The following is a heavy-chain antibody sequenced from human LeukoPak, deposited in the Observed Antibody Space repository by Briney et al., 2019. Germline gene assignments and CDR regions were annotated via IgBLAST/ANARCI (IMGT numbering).Heavy chain of an antibody. D-gene: IGHD3-9*01. CDR1: GFTFSSYA. Sequence: QTGGSLRLSCAASGFTFSSYAMSWVRQAPGKGLEWVSAISGSGGSTYYADSVKGRFTISRDNSKNTLYLQMNSLRAEDTAVYYCAKGSPVLRYFDWLSTFLEAYYYGMDVWGQGTTVTVSS. V-gene: IGHV3-23*01. J-gene: IGHJ6*02. CDR3: AKGSPVLRYFDWLSTFLEAYYYGMDV. CDR2: ISGSGGST.